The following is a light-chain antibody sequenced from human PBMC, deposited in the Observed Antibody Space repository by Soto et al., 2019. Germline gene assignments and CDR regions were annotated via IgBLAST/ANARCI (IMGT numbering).Light chain of an antibody. CDR2: GAS. J-gene: IGKJ1*01. CDR3: QQYNNWPPDRT. Sequence: EIVMTQSPATLSVSPGDIATLSCRASQSVSSTLAWYQQKPGQAPRLLIYGASTRATGIPARFSGSGSGTELTLTITILQSEDFAIYFCQQYNNWPPDRTFGQGTKVEIK. CDR1: QSVSST. V-gene: IGKV3-15*01.